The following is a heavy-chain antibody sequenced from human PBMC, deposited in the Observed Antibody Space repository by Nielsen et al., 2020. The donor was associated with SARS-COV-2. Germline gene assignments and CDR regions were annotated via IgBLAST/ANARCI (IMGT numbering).Heavy chain of an antibody. CDR2: IDPSDSYT. CDR3: ARHALTNYYDSSGYYYYYYMDV. Sequence: VRQMTGKGLEWMGRIDPSDSYTNYSASFQGHVTISADKSISTAYLQWSSLKASDTAMYYCARHALTNYYDSSGYYYYYYMDVWGKGTTVPSP. V-gene: IGHV5-10-1*01. D-gene: IGHD3-22*01. J-gene: IGHJ6*03.